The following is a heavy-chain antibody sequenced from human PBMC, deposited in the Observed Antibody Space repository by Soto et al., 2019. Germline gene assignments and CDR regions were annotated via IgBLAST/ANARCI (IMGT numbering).Heavy chain of an antibody. J-gene: IGHJ5*02. CDR2: IGGSGGGI. D-gene: IGHD3-10*01. Sequence: PGGSLRLSCAASGINFNDYWMSWVRQAPGKGLEWVSSIGGSGGGITYADSMKGRFTISRDNSKNTLYLQINSLRAEDTAVYYCATDQNCGWASWGQGTLVTVSS. V-gene: IGHV3-23*01. CDR1: GINFNDYW. CDR3: ATDQNCGWAS.